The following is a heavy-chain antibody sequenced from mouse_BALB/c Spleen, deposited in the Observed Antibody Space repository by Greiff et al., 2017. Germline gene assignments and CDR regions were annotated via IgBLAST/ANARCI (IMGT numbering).Heavy chain of an antibody. CDR1: GFTFTDYY. CDR3: ARDNGYFDY. V-gene: IGHV7-3*02. J-gene: IGHJ2*01. Sequence: EVQLVESGGGLVQPGGSLRLSCATSGFTFTDYYMSWVRQPPGKALEWLGFIRNKANGYTTEYSASVKGRFTISRDNSQSILYLQMNTLRAEDSATYYCARDNGYFDYWGQGTTRTVSS. CDR2: IRNKANGYTT.